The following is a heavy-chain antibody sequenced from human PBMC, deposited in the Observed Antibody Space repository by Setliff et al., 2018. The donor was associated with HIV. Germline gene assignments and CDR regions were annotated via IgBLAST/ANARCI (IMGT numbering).Heavy chain of an antibody. CDR1: GYSISSGYY. Sequence: SETLSLTCAVSGYSISSGYYWGWIRQPPGKGLEWIGRIYQTGVTYYNPSLKSRVTISVDTSKNQFSLNLSSVTAADTAIYYCARHANTVTTVFVDYFDYWGQGTLVTVSS. V-gene: IGHV4-38-2*01. CDR3: ARHANTVTTVFVDYFDY. CDR2: IYQTGVT. J-gene: IGHJ4*02. D-gene: IGHD4-17*01.